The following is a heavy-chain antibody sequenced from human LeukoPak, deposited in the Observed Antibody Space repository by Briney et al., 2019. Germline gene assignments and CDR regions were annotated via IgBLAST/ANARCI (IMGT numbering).Heavy chain of an antibody. CDR1: GYTFTDYH. J-gene: IGHJ5*02. V-gene: IGHV1-2*02. CDR2: ISPNSDAT. D-gene: IGHD2-8*01. Sequence: ASVKVSCKASGYTFTDYHTHWVRQAPGQGLEWLGGISPNSDATNYAQKFQGRVTMTRDTSISTAFVDLTGLKSDDPAVYFCARVAQGCSNGVCYTYTWFDPWGQGTLVTVSS. CDR3: ARVAQGCSNGVCYTYTWFDP.